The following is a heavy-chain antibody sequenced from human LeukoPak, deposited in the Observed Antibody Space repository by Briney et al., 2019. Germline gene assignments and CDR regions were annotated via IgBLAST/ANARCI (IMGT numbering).Heavy chain of an antibody. CDR1: GFTFSSYG. CDR2: ISYDGSNK. V-gene: IGHV3-30*18. Sequence: GGSLRLSCAASGFTFSSYGMHWVRQAPGKGLEWVAVISYDGSNKYYADSVKGRFTISRDNSKNTLYLQMNSLRAEDTAVYYCAKLLGFGELLYDAIDYWGQGTLVTVSS. CDR3: AKLLGFGELLYDAIDY. D-gene: IGHD3-10*01. J-gene: IGHJ4*02.